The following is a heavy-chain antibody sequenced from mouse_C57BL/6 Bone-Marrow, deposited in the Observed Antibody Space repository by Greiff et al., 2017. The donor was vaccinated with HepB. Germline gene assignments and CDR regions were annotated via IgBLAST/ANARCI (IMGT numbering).Heavy chain of an antibody. D-gene: IGHD2-5*01. Sequence: DVKLVESGAELVKPGASVKLSCTASGFNIKDYYMHWVKQRTEQGLEWIGRIDPEDGETKYAPKFQGKATITADTSSNTAYLQLSSLTSEDTAVYYCAPSYYSNPYYAMDYWGQGTSVTVSS. CDR3: APSYYSNPYYAMDY. V-gene: IGHV14-2*01. J-gene: IGHJ4*01. CDR2: IDPEDGET. CDR1: GFNIKDYY.